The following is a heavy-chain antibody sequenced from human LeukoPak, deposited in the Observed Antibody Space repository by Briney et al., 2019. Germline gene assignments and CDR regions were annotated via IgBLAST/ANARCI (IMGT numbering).Heavy chain of an antibody. CDR1: GGTITYHY. CDR2: IQTSGSP. Sequence: PSETLSLTCSVSGGTITYHYWSWIRHSAGKGLEWIGRIQTSGSPRYNPSLKSRVTMSVDTSKNQFSLKLGSVTAADTGVYYCVRDVGTSDAFDNWGQGTMVIVSS. J-gene: IGHJ3*02. V-gene: IGHV4-4*07. CDR3: VRDVGTSDAFDN. D-gene: IGHD1-1*01.